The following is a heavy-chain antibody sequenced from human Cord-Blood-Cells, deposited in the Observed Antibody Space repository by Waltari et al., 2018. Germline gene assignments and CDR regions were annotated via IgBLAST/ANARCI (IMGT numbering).Heavy chain of an antibody. CDR3: TVYSPLSYCSSTSCYYYYYMDV. J-gene: IGHJ6*03. Sequence: EVQLVESGGGLVKPGGSLRLYCAASGFTFSNAWMSWVRQAPGKGLEWVGRIKSKTDGGTTDYAAPVKGRFTISRDDSKNTLYLQMNSLKTEDTAVYYCTVYSPLSYCSSTSCYYYYYMDVWGKGTTVTVSS. D-gene: IGHD2-2*01. CDR1: GFTFSNAW. V-gene: IGHV3-15*01. CDR2: IKSKTDGGTT.